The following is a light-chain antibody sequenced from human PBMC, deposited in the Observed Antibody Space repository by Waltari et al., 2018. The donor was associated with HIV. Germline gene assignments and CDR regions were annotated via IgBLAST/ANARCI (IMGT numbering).Light chain of an antibody. CDR2: EVS. J-gene: IGLJ2*01. Sequence: QSALTQPASVSGSPGQSITLSCTGASSDVGRYNYVSWYQHHPGKAPTLIIYEVSNRPSGFSNLFSGSKSGTTAPLTIAGLQAEDEADYYCSSYTSSRTVVFGGGTKLTVL. CDR1: SSDVGRYNY. V-gene: IGLV2-14*01. CDR3: SSYTSSRTVV.